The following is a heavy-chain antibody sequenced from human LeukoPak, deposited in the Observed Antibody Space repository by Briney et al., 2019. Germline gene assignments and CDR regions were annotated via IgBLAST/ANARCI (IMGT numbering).Heavy chain of an antibody. CDR2: INQDGSQI. CDR3: AKGLYM. D-gene: IGHD2-2*02. Sequence: GGSLRLSCAASGFTFSSSYMNWVRQILGKGLEWVANINQDGSQIYHVDSVKGRFTISRDNDKNSLYLQMNSLRAEDTAVYYCAKGLYMGGQGTLVTVSS. CDR1: GFTFSSSY. V-gene: IGHV3-7*04. J-gene: IGHJ4*02.